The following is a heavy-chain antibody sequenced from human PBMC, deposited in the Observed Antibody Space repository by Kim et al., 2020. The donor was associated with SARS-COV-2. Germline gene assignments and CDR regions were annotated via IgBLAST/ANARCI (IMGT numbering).Heavy chain of an antibody. J-gene: IGHJ4*02. D-gene: IGHD3-16*01. CDR3: AKDRLPDSIYDVDY. CDR1: GFTFSGFS. CDR2: VNSDGTGP. V-gene: IGHV3-23*03. Sequence: GGSLRLSCAGSGFTFSGFSMNWFRLAPGKGLEWVSFVNSDGTGPVYADSVKDRFTIYKDNSRNTLFLQMNRLRVEDSAMYFCAKDRLPDSIYDVDYWGQGTLVTVSP.